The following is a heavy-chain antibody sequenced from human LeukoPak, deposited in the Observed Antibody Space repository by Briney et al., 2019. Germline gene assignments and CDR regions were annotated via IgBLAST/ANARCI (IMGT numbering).Heavy chain of an antibody. CDR1: GFTFDDYA. D-gene: IGHD3-10*01. J-gene: IGHJ6*02. CDR3: AKDIYSGHYYYGMDV. Sequence: GGSLRLSCAASGFTFDDYAMHWVRQAPGKGLEWVSGISWNSGSIGYADSVKGRFTISRDNAKNSLYLQMNSPRAEDTALYYCAKDIYSGHYYYGMDVWGQGTTVTVSS. CDR2: ISWNSGSI. V-gene: IGHV3-9*01.